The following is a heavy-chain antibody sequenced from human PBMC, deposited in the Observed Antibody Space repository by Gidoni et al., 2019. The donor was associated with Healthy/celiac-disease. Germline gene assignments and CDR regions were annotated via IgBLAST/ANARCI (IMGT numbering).Heavy chain of an antibody. Sequence: QVQLVESGGGVVQPGRSLRLSCAASGFTFSSYGMHWVRQAPGKGLEWVAVIWYDGSNKYYADSVKGRFTISRDKSKNTLYLQMNSLRAEDTAVYYCAREVVAAAGNWFDPWGQGTLVTVSS. CDR3: AREVVAAAGNWFDP. V-gene: IGHV3-33*01. J-gene: IGHJ5*02. CDR2: IWYDGSNK. CDR1: GFTFSSYG. D-gene: IGHD6-13*01.